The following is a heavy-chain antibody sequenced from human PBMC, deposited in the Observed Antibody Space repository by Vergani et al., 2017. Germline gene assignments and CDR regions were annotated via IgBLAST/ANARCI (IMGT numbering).Heavy chain of an antibody. J-gene: IGHJ6*02. CDR2: IYYSGST. D-gene: IGHD3-22*01. CDR3: ARDRYYDSSGYYYYGMDV. V-gene: IGHV4-59*01. Sequence: QVQLQESGPGLVKPSETLSLTCTVSGGSISSYYWSWIRQPPGKGLEWIGYIYYSGSTNYNPSLKSRVTISVDTSKNQFSLKLSSMTAADTAVYYCARDRYYDSSGYYYYGMDVWGQGTTVTVSS. CDR1: GGSISSYY.